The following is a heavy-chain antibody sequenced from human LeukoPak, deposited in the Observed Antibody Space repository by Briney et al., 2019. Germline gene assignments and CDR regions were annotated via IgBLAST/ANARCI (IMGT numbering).Heavy chain of an antibody. J-gene: IGHJ4*02. D-gene: IGHD6-19*01. CDR1: GGSIRSGSFY. Sequence: SETLSLTCTVSGGSIRSGSFYWSWIRQPAGKELEWMGRIYISGSTNYNPSLKSRVSISVDTSKNQFSLKLNSVTAADTAVYYCAREDGYSSGWYVLWGQGTLVTVS. CDR3: AREDGYSSGWYVL. V-gene: IGHV4-61*02. CDR2: IYISGST.